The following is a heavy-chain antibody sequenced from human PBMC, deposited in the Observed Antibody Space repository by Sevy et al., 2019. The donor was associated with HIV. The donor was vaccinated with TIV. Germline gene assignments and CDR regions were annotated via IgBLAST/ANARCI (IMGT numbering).Heavy chain of an antibody. J-gene: IGHJ6*02. CDR1: GFRLSNYA. CDR3: AKRRVQSGLSGGGANYGWDV. D-gene: IGHD2-15*01. CDR2: LIGGGSRT. Sequence: GGSLRLSCAASGFRLSNYAMCWIRQAPGKGLEWVSTLIGGGSRTYYADSVTGRFTISRDNSKNTLYLQMNSLRADDTASYYCAKRRVQSGLSGGGANYGWDVCGHGPTVTVSS. V-gene: IGHV3-23*01.